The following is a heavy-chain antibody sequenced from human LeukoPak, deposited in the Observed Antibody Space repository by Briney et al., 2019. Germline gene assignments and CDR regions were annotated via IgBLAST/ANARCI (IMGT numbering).Heavy chain of an antibody. CDR3: AKTWYYYDSSGYSESYYFDY. V-gene: IGHV3-23*01. CDR2: ISGSGGST. Sequence: PGGSLRLSCAASGFTFSSYAMSWVRQAPGKGLEWVSAISGSGGSTYYADSVKGRSTISRDNSKNMLYLQMNSLRAEDTAVYYCAKTWYYYDSSGYSESYYFDYWGQGTLVTVSS. D-gene: IGHD3-22*01. J-gene: IGHJ4*02. CDR1: GFTFSSYA.